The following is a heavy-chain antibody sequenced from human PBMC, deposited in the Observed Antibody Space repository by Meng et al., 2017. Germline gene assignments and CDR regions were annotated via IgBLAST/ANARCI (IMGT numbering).Heavy chain of an antibody. CDR3: ARSTAQQDYYGSGSYYSDY. CDR2: INPNSGGT. Sequence: ASVKVSCKASGYTFTSYYMHWVRQAPGQGLEWMGWINPNSGGTNYAQKFQGRVTMTRDTSISTAYMELSRLRSDDTAVYYCARSTAQQDYYGSGSYYSDYWGQGTLVTVSS. CDR1: GYTFTSYY. V-gene: IGHV1-2*02. J-gene: IGHJ4*02. D-gene: IGHD3-10*01.